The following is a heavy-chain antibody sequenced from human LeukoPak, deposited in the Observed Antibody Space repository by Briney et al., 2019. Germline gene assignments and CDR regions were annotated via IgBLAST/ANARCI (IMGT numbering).Heavy chain of an antibody. CDR2: MNPNSGNT. CDR1: GYTFTSYD. Sequence: ASVKVSCKASGYTFTSYDINWVRQATGQGLEWMGWMNPNSGNTGYAQRFQGRITMTRNTSISTAYMELSSLTSEDTAVYYCARIAAAGNRRLNYWGQGTLVTVSS. V-gene: IGHV1-8*01. CDR3: ARIAAAGNRRLNY. J-gene: IGHJ4*02. D-gene: IGHD6-13*01.